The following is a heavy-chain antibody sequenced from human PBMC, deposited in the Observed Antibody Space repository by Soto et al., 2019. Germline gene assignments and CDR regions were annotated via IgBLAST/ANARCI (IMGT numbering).Heavy chain of an antibody. D-gene: IGHD4-17*01. J-gene: IGHJ5*02. CDR2: ISTFNGNT. CDR3: ARGTVTSGRWYGP. CDR1: ASTFTGYT. Sequence: QVHLVQSGTEVKEPGASVKVSCRASASTFTGYTINWVRQAPGQGLEWMGWISTFNGNTKYAGNFEGRVTMTTNTSTTTAYMELTRRTFDDAAVYFCARGTVTSGRWYGPWGQGTLVSVSS. V-gene: IGHV1-18*04.